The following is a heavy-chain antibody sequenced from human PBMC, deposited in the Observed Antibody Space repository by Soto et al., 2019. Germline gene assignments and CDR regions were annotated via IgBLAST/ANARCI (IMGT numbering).Heavy chain of an antibody. V-gene: IGHV1-18*01. CDR3: AGNYDFWSGYYPKQYYYYYYGMDV. CDR1: GYTFTSYG. J-gene: IGHJ6*02. Sequence: GASVKVSCKASGYTFTSYGISWVRQSPGQGLDWMGWISAYNGNTNYAQKLQGRVTMTTDTSTSTAYMELRSLRSDDTAVYYCAGNYDFWSGYYPKQYYYYYYGMDVWGEGTTVTV. CDR2: ISAYNGNT. D-gene: IGHD3-3*01.